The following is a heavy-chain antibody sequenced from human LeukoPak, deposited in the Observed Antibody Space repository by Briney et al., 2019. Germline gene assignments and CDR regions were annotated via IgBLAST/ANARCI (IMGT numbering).Heavy chain of an antibody. D-gene: IGHD6-13*01. CDR1: GFTFSSYA. CDR3: AKDRQQLVLAEYFQH. CDR2: ISGSGGST. V-gene: IGHV3-23*01. J-gene: IGHJ1*01. Sequence: TGGSLRLSCAASGFTFSSYAMSWVRQAPGKGLEWVSAISGSGGSTYYADSVKGRFTISRDNSKNTLYLQMNSLRAEDTAVYYCAKDRQQLVLAEYFQHWGQGTLVTVSS.